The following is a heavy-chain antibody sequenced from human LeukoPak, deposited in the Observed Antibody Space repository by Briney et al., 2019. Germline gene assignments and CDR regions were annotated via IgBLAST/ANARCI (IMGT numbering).Heavy chain of an antibody. CDR1: GFTFDDYG. D-gene: IGHD5-12*01. V-gene: IGHV3-20*04. Sequence: GGSLRLSCAASGFTFDDYGMSWVRQAPGKGLEWVSGINWNGGSTGYADSVKGRFTISRDNAKNSLYLQMNSLRAEDTALYYCARDMDIVATDRGFFDYWGQGTLVTVSS. CDR3: ARDMDIVATDRGFFDY. J-gene: IGHJ4*02. CDR2: INWNGGST.